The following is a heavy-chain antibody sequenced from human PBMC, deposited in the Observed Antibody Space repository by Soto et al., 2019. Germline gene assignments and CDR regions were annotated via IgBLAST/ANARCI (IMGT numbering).Heavy chain of an antibody. D-gene: IGHD1-26*01. CDR2: IYSGGST. J-gene: IGHJ6*02. CDR3: ARDPTATRHGMDV. Sequence: EVQLVETGGGLIQPGGSLRLSCAASGFTVSSNYMSWVRQAPGKGLEWVSVIYSGGSTYYADSVRGRFTISRDNSKNTMYLQMKSLRAEYTAVYDGARDPTATRHGMDVWGQGTTVTVSS. CDR1: GFTVSSNY. V-gene: IGHV3-53*02.